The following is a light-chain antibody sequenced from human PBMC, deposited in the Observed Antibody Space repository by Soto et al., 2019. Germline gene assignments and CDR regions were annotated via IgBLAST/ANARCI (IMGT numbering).Light chain of an antibody. Sequence: DIQMTQSPSSLSASVGDRVTITCRASQSITTYLNWYLQKPGKAPKLLIYAASSLQSGVPSRFSGSGSGTEFTLTISSLQPDDFATYYCQQYGSYWTFGQGTRLEIK. CDR1: QSITTY. CDR2: AAS. J-gene: IGKJ5*01. V-gene: IGKV1-39*01. CDR3: QQYGSYWT.